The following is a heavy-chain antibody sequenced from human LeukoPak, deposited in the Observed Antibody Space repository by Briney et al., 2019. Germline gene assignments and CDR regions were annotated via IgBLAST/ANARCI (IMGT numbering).Heavy chain of an antibody. D-gene: IGHD1-26*01. CDR3: ARRARVGATYDY. J-gene: IGHJ4*02. CDR2: IYYSGST. Sequence: SETLSLTCTVSGGSISSYYWSWIRQPPGKGLEWIGYIYYSGSTNYNPSLKSRVTISVDTSKNQFSLKLSSVTAADTAVYYCARRARVGATYDYRGQGTLVTVSS. V-gene: IGHV4-59*08. CDR1: GGSISSYY.